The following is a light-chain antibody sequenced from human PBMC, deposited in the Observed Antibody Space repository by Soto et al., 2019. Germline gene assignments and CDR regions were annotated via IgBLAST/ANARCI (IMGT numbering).Light chain of an antibody. CDR2: AES. Sequence: EIVLTQSPGTLSLSPGERATLSCRASQGVSSNYLAWYQQRPGQAPRLLMYAESTRAPGIPDRFSGSASGTEFTLTISRLEPEDFAVYYCQQYNNWPPWTFGQGTKVDIK. CDR3: QQYNNWPPWT. V-gene: IGKV3-20*01. J-gene: IGKJ1*01. CDR1: QGVSSNY.